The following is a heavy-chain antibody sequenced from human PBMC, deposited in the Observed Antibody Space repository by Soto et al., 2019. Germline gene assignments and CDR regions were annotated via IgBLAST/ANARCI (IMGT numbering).Heavy chain of an antibody. CDR2: ISGSGGST. V-gene: IGHV3-23*01. CDR1: GFTFSSYA. Sequence: GGSLRLSCAASGFTFSSYAMSWVRQAPGKGLEWVSAISGSGGSTYYADSVKGRFTISRDNSKNTLYLQMNSLRAEDTAVYYCAKDLSSWYPEPQNFDYWGQGTLVTVSS. D-gene: IGHD6-13*01. CDR3: AKDLSSWYPEPQNFDY. J-gene: IGHJ4*02.